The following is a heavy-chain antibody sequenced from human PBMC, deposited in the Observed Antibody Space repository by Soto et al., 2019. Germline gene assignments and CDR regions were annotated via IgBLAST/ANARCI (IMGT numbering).Heavy chain of an antibody. CDR2: ISSSSSAI. J-gene: IGHJ5*02. CDR1: GCTLSSYS. CDR3: ARVRSWFDP. Sequence: QLVESGGGLVQPGGSLRLSCAASGCTLSSYSMNWVRQAPGKGLEWVSYISSSSSAIYYADSVRGRFTISRDNAKNTLYLQMSSLRDEDTAVYYCARVRSWFDPWGQGTLVTVSS. V-gene: IGHV3-48*02.